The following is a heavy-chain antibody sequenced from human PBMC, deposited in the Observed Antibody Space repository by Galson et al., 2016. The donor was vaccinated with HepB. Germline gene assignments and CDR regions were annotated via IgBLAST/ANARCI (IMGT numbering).Heavy chain of an antibody. V-gene: IGHV3-74*01. CDR2: LNNDGTVS. J-gene: IGHJ4*02. CDR3: ARGALGSQWYYLDY. CDR1: GFNFNVYW. Sequence: SLRLSCAASGFNFNVYWMHWVRQIPGKEPMWVSRLNNDGTVSSYADSVKGRFTISRDNAKNTLYLQMDSLTVEDTAVFYCARGALGSQWYYLDYWGQGTLVTVSS. D-gene: IGHD2-15*01.